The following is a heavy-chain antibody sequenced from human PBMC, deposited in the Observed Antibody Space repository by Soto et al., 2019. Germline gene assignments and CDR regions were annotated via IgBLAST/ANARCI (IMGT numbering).Heavy chain of an antibody. Sequence: SETLSLTCTVSGDSIISSDFYWGWVRQPPGKGLEWIGRIFYLWSSYYNPSLKSRVTMSVDTSKNQFSLRLRSVTAADTALYFCARHALALRKNNRFDPWGQGIMVTVSS. J-gene: IGHJ5*02. V-gene: IGHV4-39*01. CDR1: GDSIISSDFY. CDR2: IFYLWSS. D-gene: IGHD3-3*02. CDR3: ARHALALRKNNRFDP.